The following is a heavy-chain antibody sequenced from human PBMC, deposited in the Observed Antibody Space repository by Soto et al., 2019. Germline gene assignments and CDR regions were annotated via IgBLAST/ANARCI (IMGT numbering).Heavy chain of an antibody. V-gene: IGHV1-46*01. CDR2: INPSGGST. CDR1: GYTVTSYY. Sequence: QIQLVQSGAEVKKPGASVKVSCKASGYTVTSYYMHWVRQAPGQGLEWMGIINPSGGSTTSAQKFQGRLTMTRDTSTSTVYMELSSLRSEDTAMYYCARTPGYTDRNYFDYWGQGTLVTVSS. CDR3: ARTPGYTDRNYFDY. J-gene: IGHJ4*02. D-gene: IGHD2-2*02.